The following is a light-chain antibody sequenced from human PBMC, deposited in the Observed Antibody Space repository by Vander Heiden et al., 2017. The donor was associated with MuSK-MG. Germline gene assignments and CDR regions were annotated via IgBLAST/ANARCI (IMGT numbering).Light chain of an antibody. J-gene: IGKJ1*01. Sequence: DIQMTQSPSSLSASLGEKGTITCRASQNINNYVNWYQQKTGEAPKVLFYTASNLHCGVPSRFSGRGSGTDFTLTISSLQSEDTATYFCQQSFKTPWTFGQGTKVEIK. V-gene: IGKV1-39*01. CDR1: QNINNY. CDR2: TAS. CDR3: QQSFKTPWT.